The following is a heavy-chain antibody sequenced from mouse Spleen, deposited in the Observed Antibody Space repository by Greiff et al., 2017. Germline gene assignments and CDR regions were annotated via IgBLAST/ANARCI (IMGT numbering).Heavy chain of an antibody. CDR2: IDPEDGDT. CDR1: GFNIKDYY. J-gene: IGHJ2*01. V-gene: IGHV14-1*01. D-gene: IGHD1-1*01. CDR3: TTPYYGSSYENYFDY. Sequence: VQLQQSGAELVRPGASVKLSCTASGFNIKDYYMHWVKQRPEQGLEWIGRIDPEDGDTEYAPKFQGKATMTADTSSNTAYLQLSSLTSEDTAVYYCTTPYYGSSYENYFDYWGQGTTLTVSS.